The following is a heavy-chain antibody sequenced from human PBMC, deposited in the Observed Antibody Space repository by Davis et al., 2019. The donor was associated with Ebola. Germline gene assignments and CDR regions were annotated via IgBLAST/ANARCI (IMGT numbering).Heavy chain of an antibody. V-gene: IGHV3-7*03. J-gene: IGHJ4*02. CDR3: AKRDYGDYTFDY. CDR1: GFTFSSYW. D-gene: IGHD4-17*01. Sequence: PGGSLRLSCPASGFTFSSYWMSWVRQAPGKGLEWVANIKQDGSEKYYADSVKGRFTISRDNAKNSLYLQMNSLRAEDTAWYYCAKRDYGDYTFDYWGQGTMVTVSS. CDR2: IKQDGSEK.